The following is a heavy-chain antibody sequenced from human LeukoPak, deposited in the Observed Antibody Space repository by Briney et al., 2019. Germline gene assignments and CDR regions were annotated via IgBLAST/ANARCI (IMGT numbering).Heavy chain of an antibody. J-gene: IGHJ3*02. D-gene: IGHD1-26*01. Sequence: PSETLSLTCTVSGGSISSYYWSWIRQPPGKGLEWIGYIYYSGSTNYNPSLKSRVTISVDTSKNQFSLKLSSVTAADTAMYYCARYSIGSGSYSDAFDIWGQGTMVTVSS. V-gene: IGHV4-59*08. CDR1: GGSISSYY. CDR2: IYYSGST. CDR3: ARYSIGSGSYSDAFDI.